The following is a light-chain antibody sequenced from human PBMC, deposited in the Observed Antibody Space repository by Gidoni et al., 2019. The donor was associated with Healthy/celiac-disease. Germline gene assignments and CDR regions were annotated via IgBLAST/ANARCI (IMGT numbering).Light chain of an antibody. J-gene: IGKJ1*01. CDR2: GAS. V-gene: IGKV3-15*01. CDR3: QQYNNWPPNT. Sequence: EIVMTRSPATLSVSPGERATLSCRASQSVSSNLAWYQQKPGQAPRLLIYGASTRATGIPARFSGSGSGTEFTLTISSLQSEDFAVYYCQQYNNWPPNTFXXXTKVEIK. CDR1: QSVSSN.